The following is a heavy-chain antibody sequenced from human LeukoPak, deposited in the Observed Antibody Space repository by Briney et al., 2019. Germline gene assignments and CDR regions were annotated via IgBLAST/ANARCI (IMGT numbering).Heavy chain of an antibody. CDR3: AKDRASSSWSRDAFDI. J-gene: IGHJ3*02. D-gene: IGHD6-13*01. Sequence: SVKVSCKASGGTFSNYAISWVRQAPGQGLEWRGGIIPIFGTANYAQKFQGRVTITTDESTSTVYMEVSSVRFEDTAVYYCAKDRASSSWSRDAFDIWGQGTVVTVSS. CDR2: IIPIFGTA. V-gene: IGHV1-69*05. CDR1: GGTFSNYA.